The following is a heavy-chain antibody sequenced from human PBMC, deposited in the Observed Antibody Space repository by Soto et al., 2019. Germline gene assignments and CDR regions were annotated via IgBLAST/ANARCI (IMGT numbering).Heavy chain of an antibody. CDR1: GYTFTSYA. V-gene: IGHV1-18*01. Sequence: GASVKVSCKASGYTFTSYAMHWVRQAPGQGLEWMGWISAYNGNTNYAQKFQGRVTMTTDPSTSTAYMELRSLRSDDTAVYYCARTRDYYYMDVWGKGTTVTVSS. CDR2: ISAYNGNT. J-gene: IGHJ6*03. CDR3: ARTRDYYYMDV.